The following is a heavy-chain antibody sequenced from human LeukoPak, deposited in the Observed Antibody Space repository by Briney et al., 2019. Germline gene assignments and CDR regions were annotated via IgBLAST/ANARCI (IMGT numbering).Heavy chain of an antibody. CDR1: GFTFGDYG. CDR3: AKDQSSGPPNFFDY. D-gene: IGHD6-19*01. CDR2: ISGSGGST. Sequence: GGSLRLSCTASGFTFGDYGMSWVRQAPGKGLEWVSAISGSGGSTYYADSVKGRFTISRDNSKNTLYLQMNSLRAEDTAVYYCAKDQSSGPPNFFDYWGQGTLVTVSS. J-gene: IGHJ4*02. V-gene: IGHV3-23*01.